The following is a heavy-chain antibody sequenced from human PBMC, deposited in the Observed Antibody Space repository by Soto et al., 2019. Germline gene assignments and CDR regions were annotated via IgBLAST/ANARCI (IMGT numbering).Heavy chain of an antibody. CDR1: GYTFTSYG. CDR2: ISAYNGNT. Sequence: ASVKVSFKASGYTFTSYGISWVRQAPGQGLEWMGWISAYNGNTNYAQKLQGRVTMTTDTSTSTAYMELRSLRSDDTAVYYCARTIPGSFLYYYYGMDVWGQGTTVTVSS. V-gene: IGHV1-18*04. J-gene: IGHJ6*02. D-gene: IGHD2-15*01. CDR3: ARTIPGSFLYYYYGMDV.